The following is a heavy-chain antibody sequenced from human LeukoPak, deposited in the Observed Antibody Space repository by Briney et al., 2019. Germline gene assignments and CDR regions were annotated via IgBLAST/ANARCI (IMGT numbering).Heavy chain of an antibody. J-gene: IGHJ4*02. Sequence: GGSLRLSCSASGFTFSSNAMSWVRQASGKGLEGVAGISGSGGGTYYADSMKGRFTISRDNSKNTLSLQINSLRVEDTAVYYCARVGYYFGLDYWGQGALVTVSS. CDR3: ARVGYYFGLDY. CDR2: ISGSGGGT. V-gene: IGHV3-23*01. CDR1: GFTFSSNA. D-gene: IGHD2/OR15-2a*01.